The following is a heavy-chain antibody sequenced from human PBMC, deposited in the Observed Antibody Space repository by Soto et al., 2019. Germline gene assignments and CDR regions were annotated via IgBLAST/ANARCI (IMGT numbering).Heavy chain of an antibody. CDR1: GFTFSSYG. J-gene: IGHJ3*02. CDR3: ARGDYYDNSVPFSDAFDI. D-gene: IGHD3-22*01. V-gene: IGHV3-30*03. CDR2: ISYDGSNK. Sequence: PGGSLRLSCAASGFTFSSYGMHWVRQAPCKGLERVAVISYDGSNKYYADSVKGRFTISRDNSKNTLYLQMNSLRAEDTAVYYCARGDYYDNSVPFSDAFDIWGQGTMVTGSS.